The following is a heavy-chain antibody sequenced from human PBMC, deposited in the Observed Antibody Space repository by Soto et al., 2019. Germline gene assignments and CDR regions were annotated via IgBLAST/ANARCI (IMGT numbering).Heavy chain of an antibody. CDR1: GYTFTGYY. V-gene: IGHV1-2*04. J-gene: IGHJ3*02. D-gene: IGHD6-13*01. Sequence: ASVKVSCKASGYTFTGYYMHWVRQAHGQGLEWMGWINPNSGGTNYAQKFQGWVTMTRDTSISTAYMELSRLRSDDTAVYYCARVKGSSSWSSRAFDIWGQGTMVTVSS. CDR3: ARVKGSSSWSSRAFDI. CDR2: INPNSGGT.